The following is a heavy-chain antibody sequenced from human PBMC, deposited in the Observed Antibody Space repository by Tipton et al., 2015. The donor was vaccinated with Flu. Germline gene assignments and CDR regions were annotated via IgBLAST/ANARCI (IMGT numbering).Heavy chain of an antibody. J-gene: IGHJ4*02. V-gene: IGHV4-4*07. D-gene: IGHD3-22*01. CDR1: GGPISSYY. CDR2: FYTSGST. CDR3: ARGKYYYDSSGYSFDY. Sequence: TLSLTCTAPGGPISSYYWSWIRQPAGKGLEWIGRFYTSGSTNYNPSLKSRVTMSVDTSKNQFSLKLSSVTAADTAVYYCARGKYYYDSSGYSFDYWGQGTLVTVSS.